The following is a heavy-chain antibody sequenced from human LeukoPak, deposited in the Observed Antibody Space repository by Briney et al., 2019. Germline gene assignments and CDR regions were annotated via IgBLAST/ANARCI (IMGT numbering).Heavy chain of an antibody. J-gene: IGHJ4*02. Sequence: ASVKVSCKASGYTFTGYYIHWVRQAPGQGLEWMGWINPNSGGTNYAQKFQGRVTMTRDRSINTAYMDLRSLTYDDTAVYYCARDKPAEAALDYWGQGTLVTVSS. CDR1: GYTFTGYY. CDR2: INPNSGGT. V-gene: IGHV1-2*02. CDR3: ARDKPAEAALDY.